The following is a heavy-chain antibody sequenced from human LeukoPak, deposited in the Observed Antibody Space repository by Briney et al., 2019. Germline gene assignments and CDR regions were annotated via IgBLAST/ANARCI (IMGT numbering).Heavy chain of an antibody. CDR1: GFSISSYE. CDR3: AKDRPVQLRYFDWLLPFDY. D-gene: IGHD3-9*01. J-gene: IGHJ4*02. Sequence: GGSLRLSCVASGFSISSYELNWVRQAPGKGLEWISYISSSGSTIYYADSVKGRFTISRDNAKSSLYLEMNSLRAEDTAVYYCAKDRPVQLRYFDWLLPFDYWGQGTLVTVSS. V-gene: IGHV3-48*03. CDR2: ISSSGSTI.